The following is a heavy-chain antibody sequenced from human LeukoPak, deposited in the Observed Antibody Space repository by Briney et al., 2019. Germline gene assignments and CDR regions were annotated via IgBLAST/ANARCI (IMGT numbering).Heavy chain of an antibody. CDR1: GFTFNSYW. D-gene: IGHD6-13*01. Sequence: GGSLRLSCAASGFTFNSYWMSWVRQAPGKGLEWVANIKQDGSEKYYVDSVKGRFTISRDNAKNSLYLQMNSLRAEDTAVYYCARDLQLVLWVDYFDYWGQGTLVTVSS. V-gene: IGHV3-7*03. CDR2: IKQDGSEK. J-gene: IGHJ4*02. CDR3: ARDLQLVLWVDYFDY.